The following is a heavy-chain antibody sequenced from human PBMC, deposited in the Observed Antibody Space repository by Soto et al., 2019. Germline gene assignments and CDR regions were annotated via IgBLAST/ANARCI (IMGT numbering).Heavy chain of an antibody. D-gene: IGHD3-10*01. V-gene: IGHV3-74*01. CDR2: IDSSGTDS. J-gene: IGHJ6*01. CDR3: ARGWFGPEV. CDR1: GFTLSGRS. Sequence: EVQLVESGGGLVQPGGSLRLSCAASGFTLSGRSMHWVRQAPGKGLVYVSGIDSSGTDSSYADSVKGRFTSSRDNAKNFVVLKMNRLRVEEPAVYYLARGWFGPEVWGKGDHGHRLL.